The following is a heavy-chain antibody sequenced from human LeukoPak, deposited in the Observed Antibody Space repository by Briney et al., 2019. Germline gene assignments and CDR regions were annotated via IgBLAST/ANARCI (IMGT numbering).Heavy chain of an antibody. V-gene: IGHV4-34*01. Sequence: PSETLSLTCAVYGGSFSGYYWSWIRQPPGKGLEWIGEINHSGSTNCNPSLKSRVTISVDTSKNQFSLKLSSVTAADTAVYYCARAQGSRYDFWSGYFAYYFDYWGQGTLVTVSS. CDR3: ARAQGSRYDFWSGYFAYYFDY. D-gene: IGHD3-3*01. CDR1: GGSFSGYY. CDR2: INHSGST. J-gene: IGHJ4*02.